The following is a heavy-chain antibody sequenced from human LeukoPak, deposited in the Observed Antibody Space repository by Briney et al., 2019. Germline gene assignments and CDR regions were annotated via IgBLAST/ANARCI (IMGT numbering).Heavy chain of an antibody. Sequence: KPSETLSLTCTVSGGSISSYYWSWIRQPPGKGLEWIGYIYYSGSTNYNPSLKSRVTISVDTSKNQFSLKLSSVTAADTAVYYCARVYGSGSYYYYYGMDVWGQGTTVTVSS. V-gene: IGHV4-59*01. D-gene: IGHD3-10*01. CDR1: GGSISSYY. CDR3: ARVYGSGSYYYYYGMDV. J-gene: IGHJ6*02. CDR2: IYYSGST.